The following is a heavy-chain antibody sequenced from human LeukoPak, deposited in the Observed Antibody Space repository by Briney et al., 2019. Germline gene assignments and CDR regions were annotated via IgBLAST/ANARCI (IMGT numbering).Heavy chain of an antibody. CDR2: IYHSGST. V-gene: IGHV4-39*07. CDR3: ASATGTTGTTRFDY. Sequence: PSETLSLTCTVSGGSIRSSSYFWAWIRQPPGKGLEWIGYIYHSGSTYYNPSLKSRVTISVDRSKNQFSLKLSSVTAADTAVYYCASATGTTGTTRFDYWGQGTLVTVSS. J-gene: IGHJ4*02. CDR1: GGSIRSSSYF. D-gene: IGHD1-1*01.